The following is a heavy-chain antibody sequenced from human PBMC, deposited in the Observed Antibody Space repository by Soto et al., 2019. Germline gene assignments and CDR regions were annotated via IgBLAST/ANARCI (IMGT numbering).Heavy chain of an antibody. V-gene: IGHV1-8*01. D-gene: IGHD3-9*01. Sequence: ASVKVSCKASGYTFTSYDINWVRQATGQGLEWMGWMNPNSGNTGYAQKFQGRVTMTRNTSISTAYMELSSLRSEDTAVYYCARAAYDTYYYYMDVGGKGTTVTVSS. J-gene: IGHJ6*03. CDR2: MNPNSGNT. CDR3: ARAAYDTYYYYMDV. CDR1: GYTFTSYD.